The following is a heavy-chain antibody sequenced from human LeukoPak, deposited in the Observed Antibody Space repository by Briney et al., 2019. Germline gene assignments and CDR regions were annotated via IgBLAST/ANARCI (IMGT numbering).Heavy chain of an antibody. D-gene: IGHD3-10*01. CDR1: GFTFSNYW. Sequence: HPGGSLRLSCAASGFTFSNYWMSWVRQAPGKGLEWVANIKEDGSEKYYVDSVKGRFTISRDNAKNSLYLQMNSLRAEDTAVYYCARTIRGYWGQGTQVTVSS. J-gene: IGHJ4*02. V-gene: IGHV3-7*01. CDR2: IKEDGSEK. CDR3: ARTIRGY.